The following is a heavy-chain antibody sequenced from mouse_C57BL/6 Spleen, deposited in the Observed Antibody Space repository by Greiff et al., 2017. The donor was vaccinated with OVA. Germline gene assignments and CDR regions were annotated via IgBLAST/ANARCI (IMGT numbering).Heavy chain of an antibody. Sequence: EVKLQESGPGLVKPSQSLSLTCSVTGYSITSGYYWNWIRQFPGNKLEWMGYISYDGSNNYNPSLKNRISITRDTSKNQFFLKLNSVTTEDTATYYCAREVVAWYFDVWGTGTTVTVSS. CDR3: AREVVAWYFDV. V-gene: IGHV3-6*01. J-gene: IGHJ1*03. CDR2: ISYDGSN. CDR1: GYSITSGYY. D-gene: IGHD1-1*01.